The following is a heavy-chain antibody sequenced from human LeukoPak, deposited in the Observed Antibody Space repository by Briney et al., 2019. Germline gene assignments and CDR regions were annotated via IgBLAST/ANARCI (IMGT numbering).Heavy chain of an antibody. CDR1: GFTFSSYE. CDR3: ARDNFDILTGHYYYMDV. J-gene: IGHJ6*03. D-gene: IGHD3-9*01. CDR2: ISSSSSTI. V-gene: IGHV3-48*01. Sequence: GGSLRLSCAASGFTFSSYEMNWVRQAPGKGLEWVSYISSSSSTIYYADSVKGRFTISRDNAKNSLYLQMNSLRAEDTAVYYCARDNFDILTGHYYYMDVWGKGTTVTVSS.